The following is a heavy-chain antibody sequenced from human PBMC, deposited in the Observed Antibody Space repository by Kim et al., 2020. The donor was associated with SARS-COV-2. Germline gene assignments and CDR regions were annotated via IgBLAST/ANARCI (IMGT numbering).Heavy chain of an antibody. CDR2: INHSGST. D-gene: IGHD5-18*01. V-gene: IGHV4-34*01. J-gene: IGHJ4*02. CDR1: GGSFSGYY. CDR3: PRALGYTYGHVGADY. Sequence: SETLSLTCAVYGGSFSGYYWSWIRQPPGKGLEWIGEINHSGSTNYNPSLKSRVTISVDRSKNQFSLKLSSVTAADTSVYYWPRALGYTYGHVGADYWGLG.